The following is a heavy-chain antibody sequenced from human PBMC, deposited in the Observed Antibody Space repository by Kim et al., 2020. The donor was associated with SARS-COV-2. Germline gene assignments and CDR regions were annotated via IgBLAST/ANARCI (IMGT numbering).Heavy chain of an antibody. Sequence: TTKYAASEKGTFTSSRDDSKNSLYLQMNSLKTEDTAVYYCARATGGGYSYWGQGTLVTVSS. V-gene: IGHV3-72*01. D-gene: IGHD3-22*01. J-gene: IGHJ4*02. CDR2: TT. CDR3: ARATGGGYSY.